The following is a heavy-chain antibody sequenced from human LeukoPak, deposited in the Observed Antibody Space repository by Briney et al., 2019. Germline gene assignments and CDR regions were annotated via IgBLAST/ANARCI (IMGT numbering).Heavy chain of an antibody. V-gene: IGHV4-39*07. J-gene: IGHJ4*02. Sequence: PSETLSLTCTVSGGSISSSSYYWGWIRQPPGKGLEWIGSIYYSGSTYYNPSLKSRVTISVDTSKNQFSLKLSSVTAADTAVYYCAREQWPTYYFDYWGQGTLVTASS. CDR1: GGSISSSSYY. CDR2: IYYSGST. D-gene: IGHD6-19*01. CDR3: AREQWPTYYFDY.